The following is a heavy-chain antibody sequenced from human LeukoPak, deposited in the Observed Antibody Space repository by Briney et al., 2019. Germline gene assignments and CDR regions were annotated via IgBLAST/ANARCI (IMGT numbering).Heavy chain of an antibody. CDR1: GFVLSSYG. CDR3: ARIIINSGYSYGIDF. Sequence: GGSLRLPCEASGFVLSSYGMHWVRQTPGKGLEWVAVIWHDGSNKYYRDSVKGRFTITRDNSLNILFLQMDSLRADDTAVYYCARIIINSGYSYGIDFWGQGTLVTVSS. D-gene: IGHD5-18*01. CDR2: IWHDGSNK. J-gene: IGHJ4*02. V-gene: IGHV3-33*01.